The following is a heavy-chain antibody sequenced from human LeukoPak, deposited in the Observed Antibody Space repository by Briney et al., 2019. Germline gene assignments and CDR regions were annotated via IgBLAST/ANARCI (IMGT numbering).Heavy chain of an antibody. V-gene: IGHV3-66*04. D-gene: IGHD5-12*01. CDR1: GFTVSSNY. CDR3: ARLVSSLVATPSAVFMDV. Sequence: PGGSLRLSCAASGFTVSSNYMSWVRQAPGKGLEWVSVVYSGGSTYYADSVKGRFTISRDNSKNTLYLQMNSLRAEDTAVYYCARLVSSLVATPSAVFMDVWGQGTTVTVPS. J-gene: IGHJ6*02. CDR2: VYSGGST.